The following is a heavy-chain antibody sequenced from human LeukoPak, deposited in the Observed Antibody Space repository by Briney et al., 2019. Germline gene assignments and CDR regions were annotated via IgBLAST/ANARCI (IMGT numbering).Heavy chain of an antibody. J-gene: IGHJ3*02. V-gene: IGHV1-18*01. CDR2: ISAYNGNT. D-gene: IGHD2-2*02. Sequence: ASVKVSCKASGYTFTSYGISWVRQAPGQGLEWMGWISAYNGNTNYAQKLQGRVTMTTDTSTSTAYMELRSLRSDDTAVYYCARDPPRYCSSTSCYNAFDIWGQGTMVTVSS. CDR1: GYTFTSYG. CDR3: ARDPPRYCSSTSCYNAFDI.